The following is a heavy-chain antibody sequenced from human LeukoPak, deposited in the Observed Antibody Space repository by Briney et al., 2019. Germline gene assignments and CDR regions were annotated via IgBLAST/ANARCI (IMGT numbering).Heavy chain of an antibody. CDR2: ISSSSSYI. CDR1: GFTFSSYS. V-gene: IGHV3-21*01. CDR3: ARAPHQLGPLLSWFDP. Sequence: NPGGSLRLSCAASGFTFSSYSMNWVRQAPGKGLEWVSSISSSSSYIYYADSVKGRFTISRDNAKNSLYLQMNSLRAEDTAVYYCARAPHQLGPLLSWFDPWGQGTLVTVSS. J-gene: IGHJ5*02. D-gene: IGHD2-2*01.